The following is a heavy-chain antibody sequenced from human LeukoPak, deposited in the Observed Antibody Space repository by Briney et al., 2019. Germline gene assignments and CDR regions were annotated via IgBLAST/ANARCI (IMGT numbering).Heavy chain of an antibody. CDR2: IWYDGSNK. Sequence: PGRSLRLSCAASGFTFSSYAMHWVRQAPGKGPEWVAIIWYDGSNKYYAESVEGRFTISRDNSKNTLYLQMNSLRAEDTAVYYCAKRDAQRGSGSYFFDYWGQGTLVTVSS. D-gene: IGHD3-10*01. V-gene: IGHV3-33*06. CDR1: GFTFSSYA. CDR3: AKRDAQRGSGSYFFDY. J-gene: IGHJ4*02.